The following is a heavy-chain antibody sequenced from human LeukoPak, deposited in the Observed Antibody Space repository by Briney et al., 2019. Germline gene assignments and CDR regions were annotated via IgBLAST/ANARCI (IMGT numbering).Heavy chain of an antibody. Sequence: GGSLRLSCAASGFTFSSYWMSWVRQAPGKGLEWVANIEQDGSEKYYVDSVKGRFTISRDNAKNSLYLQMNSLRAEDTAVYYCARAGLGGLRYSYGIYYFDYWGQGTLVTVSS. D-gene: IGHD5-18*01. CDR3: ARAGLGGLRYSYGIYYFDY. V-gene: IGHV3-7*01. J-gene: IGHJ4*02. CDR1: GFTFSSYW. CDR2: IEQDGSEK.